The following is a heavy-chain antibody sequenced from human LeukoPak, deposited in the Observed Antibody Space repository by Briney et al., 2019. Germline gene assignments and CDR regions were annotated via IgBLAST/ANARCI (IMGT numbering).Heavy chain of an antibody. CDR3: ITEPHDYGDFTFGY. CDR2: ISSKSDGGTT. V-gene: IGHV3-15*01. CDR1: ELAFKNVW. Sequence: GGSLRLSCGASELAFKNVWMSWVRQAPGKGLEWVGRISSKSDGGTTDYAAPVKGRFTISRDDSTNTLSLQMSGLKAEDTALYFCITEPHDYGDFTFGYWGQGTLVTVSS. D-gene: IGHD4-17*01. J-gene: IGHJ4*02.